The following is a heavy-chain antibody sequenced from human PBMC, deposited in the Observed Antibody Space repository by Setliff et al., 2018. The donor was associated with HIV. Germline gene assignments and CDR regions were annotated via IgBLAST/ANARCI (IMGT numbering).Heavy chain of an antibody. D-gene: IGHD3-3*01. CDR2: FDPQDGET. J-gene: IGHJ6*03. V-gene: IGHV1-24*01. Sequence: ASVKVSCKVYGYTLSELSIHWVRQAPGKGLEWMGYFDPQDGETVYAQKFQGRVTLTADESTSTVYMELSSLRSEDTAVYYCASWPDFWSGYPNYYYHQYMDVWGKGTTVTVSS. CDR1: GYTLSELS. CDR3: ASWPDFWSGYPNYYYHQYMDV.